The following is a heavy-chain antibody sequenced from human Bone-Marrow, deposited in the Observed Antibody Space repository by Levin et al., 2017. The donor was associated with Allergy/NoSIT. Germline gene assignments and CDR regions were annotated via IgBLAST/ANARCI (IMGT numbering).Heavy chain of an antibody. J-gene: IGHJ6*02. CDR1: GFTFSDYY. V-gene: IGHV3-11*01. CDR2: ISSSGSTI. CDR3: ARFGIEWLSQPAADYYYGMDV. Sequence: GGSLRLSCAASGFTFSDYYMSWIRQAPGKGLEWVSYISSSGSTIYYADSVKGRFTISRDNAKNSLYLQMNSLRAEDTAVYYCARFGIEWLSQPAADYYYGMDVWGQGTTVTVSS. D-gene: IGHD3-3*01.